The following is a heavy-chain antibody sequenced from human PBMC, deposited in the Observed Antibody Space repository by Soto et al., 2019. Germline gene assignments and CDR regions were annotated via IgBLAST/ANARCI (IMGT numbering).Heavy chain of an antibody. CDR3: ARDLEQYQNAEYFQH. V-gene: IGHV1-18*01. D-gene: IGHD1-1*01. CDR1: GYTFTSYG. J-gene: IGHJ1*01. Sequence: ASVKVSCKASGYTFTSYGISWVRQAPGQGLEWMGWISAYNGNTNYAQKLQGRVTMTTDTSTSTAYMELRSLRSDDTAVYYCARDLEQYQNAEYFQHWGQGTLVTVSS. CDR2: ISAYNGNT.